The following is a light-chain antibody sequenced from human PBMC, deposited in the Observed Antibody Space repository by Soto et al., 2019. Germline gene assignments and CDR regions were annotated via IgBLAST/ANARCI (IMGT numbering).Light chain of an antibody. CDR1: SGHSSYA. Sequence: QPVLPQSPSASASLGASVKLTCTLSSGHSSYAIAWHQQQPEKGPRYLMKLNSDGSHSKGDGIPDRFSGSSSGAERYLTISSLQSEEEADYYCQTWGTGIQVFGGGTKLTVL. CDR3: QTWGTGIQV. CDR2: LNSDGSH. J-gene: IGLJ3*02. V-gene: IGLV4-69*01.